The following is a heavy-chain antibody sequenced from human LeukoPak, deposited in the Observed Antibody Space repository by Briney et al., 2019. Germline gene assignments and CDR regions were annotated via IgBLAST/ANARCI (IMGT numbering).Heavy chain of an antibody. Sequence: GGSLRLSCEASGFTFDDYAMHWVRQAPGKGLEWVSLISWDGDTTYYADSVKGRFAISRDNRKDSLYLQMNSLRAEDTALYYCAKDFSSSWLYYFGMDVWGKGTTVTVSS. CDR2: ISWDGDTT. J-gene: IGHJ6*04. CDR3: AKDFSSSWLYYFGMDV. D-gene: IGHD6-13*01. V-gene: IGHV3-43D*04. CDR1: GFTFDDYA.